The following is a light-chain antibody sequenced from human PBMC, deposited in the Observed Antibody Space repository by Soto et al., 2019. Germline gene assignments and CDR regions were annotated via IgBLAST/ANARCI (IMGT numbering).Light chain of an antibody. CDR2: XAA. Sequence: VRTHPPDSLAVSLVERATINCKSSPSLLXSYDNKNHLAWYQQKPGQAXRLIXXXAAXRATGIPTRFSGSGSGTEFNLTISSLQSEDFAVEYCQQYNNWPPRLTFGGGTKVDIK. V-gene: IGKV3-15*01. J-gene: IGKJ4*01. CDR1: PSLLXSYDNKNH. CDR3: QQYNNWPPRLT.